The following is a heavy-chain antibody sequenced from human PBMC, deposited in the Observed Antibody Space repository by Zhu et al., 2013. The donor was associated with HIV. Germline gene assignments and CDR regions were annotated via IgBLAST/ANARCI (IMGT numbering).Heavy chain of an antibody. Sequence: QVQLVQSGAEVKKPGASVKVSCKASGYTFTSYYMHWVRQAPGQGLEWMGIINPSGGSTSYAQKFQGRVTMTRDTSTSTVYMELSSLRSEDTAVYYCARDRFRGVITDVWGQGDHGHRLL. V-gene: IGHV1-46*01. CDR1: GYTFTSYY. D-gene: IGHD3-10*01. CDR3: ARDRFRGVITDV. CDR2: INPSGGST. J-gene: IGHJ6*02.